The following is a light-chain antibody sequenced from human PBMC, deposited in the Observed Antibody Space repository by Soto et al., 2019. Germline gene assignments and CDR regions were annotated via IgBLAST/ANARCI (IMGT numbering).Light chain of an antibody. Sequence: QAVLTQSSSASASLGSSVKLTCTLSSGHSSYIIAWHQQQPGKAPRYLMKLEGSGSYNKGSGVPDRFSGSSSGADRYLTISNLQSEDEADYSCETWYSNPHVVFGGGTKLTVL. J-gene: IGLJ2*01. V-gene: IGLV4-60*03. CDR2: LEGSGSY. CDR3: ETWYSNPHVV. CDR1: SGHSSYI.